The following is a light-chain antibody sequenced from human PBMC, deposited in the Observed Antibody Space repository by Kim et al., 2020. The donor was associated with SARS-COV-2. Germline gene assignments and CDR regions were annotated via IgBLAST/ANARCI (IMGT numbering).Light chain of an antibody. CDR3: CLYAGSSTSV. CDR2: EVS. CDR1: RSDVGSYNL. V-gene: IGLV2-23*02. Sequence: QSALTQPASVSGSPGQSITISCTGTRSDVGSYNLVSWYQQHPGKAPKLMIYEVSKRPSGVSNRFSGSKSGNTASLTISGLQAEDEADYYCCLYAGSSTSVFGTGTKVTVL. J-gene: IGLJ1*01.